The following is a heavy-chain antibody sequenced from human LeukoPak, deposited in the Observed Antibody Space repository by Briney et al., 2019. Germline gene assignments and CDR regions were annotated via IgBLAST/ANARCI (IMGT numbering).Heavy chain of an antibody. J-gene: IGHJ4*02. Sequence: SETLSLTCTVSGGSISSSSYYWGWIRQPPGKGLEWIGGIYYSGSTYYNPSLKSRVTISVDTSKNQFSLKLSSVTAADTAVYYCARQMADKITMIVVVITYYFDYWGQGTLVTVSS. CDR1: GGSISSSSYY. CDR3: ARQMADKITMIVVVITYYFDY. D-gene: IGHD3-22*01. CDR2: IYYSGST. V-gene: IGHV4-39*01.